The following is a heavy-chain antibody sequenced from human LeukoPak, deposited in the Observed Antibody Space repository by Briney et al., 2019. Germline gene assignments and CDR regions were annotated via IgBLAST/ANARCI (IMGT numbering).Heavy chain of an antibody. CDR3: ARGYGDYKGNWFDP. Sequence: SETLSLTCTVSGGSISSSSYYWSWIRQPAGKGLEWIGRIYTSGSTNYNPSLKSRVTISVDTSKNQFSLKLSSVTAADTAVYYCARGYGDYKGNWFDPWGQGTLVTVSS. J-gene: IGHJ5*02. CDR1: GGSISSSSYY. V-gene: IGHV4-61*02. CDR2: IYTSGST. D-gene: IGHD4-17*01.